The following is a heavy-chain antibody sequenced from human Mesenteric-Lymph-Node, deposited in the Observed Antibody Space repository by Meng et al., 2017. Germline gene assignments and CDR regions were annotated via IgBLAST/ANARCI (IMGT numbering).Heavy chain of an antibody. Sequence: QVPLQQWGGGLMKPSETRSLTCAVYGGSFSDYYWSWIRRPPGKGLEWIGEINHGGSTNYNPSLKSRVTISADTSKNQLSLRLSSMTAADTAVYHCARGPTEHSFDYWGQGTLVTVSS. CDR1: GGSFSDYY. CDR3: ARGPTEHSFDY. D-gene: IGHD3-3*02. CDR2: INHGGST. V-gene: IGHV4-34*01. J-gene: IGHJ4*02.